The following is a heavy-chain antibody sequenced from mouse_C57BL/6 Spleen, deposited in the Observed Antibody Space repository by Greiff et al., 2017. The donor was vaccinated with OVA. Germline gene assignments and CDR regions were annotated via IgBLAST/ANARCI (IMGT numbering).Heavy chain of an antibody. D-gene: IGHD2-5*01. V-gene: IGHV5-16*01. CDR3: ASENYSNSFDY. CDR2: INYDGSST. Sequence: EVQLVESEGGLVQPGSSMKLSCTASGFTFSDYYMAWVRQVPEKGLEWVANINYDGSSTYYLDSLKSRFIISRDNAKNILYLQMSSLKSEDTATYSCASENYSNSFDYWGQGTTLTVSS. J-gene: IGHJ2*01. CDR1: GFTFSDYY.